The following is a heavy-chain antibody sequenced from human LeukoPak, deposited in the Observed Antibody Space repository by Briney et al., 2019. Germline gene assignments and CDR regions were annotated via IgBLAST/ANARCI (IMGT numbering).Heavy chain of an antibody. J-gene: IGHJ4*02. V-gene: IGHV4-30-2*05. Sequence: SETLSLTCAVSGGSISSGGYSWSWIRQPPGKGLEWIGYIYHSGSTYYNPSLKSRVTISVDTSKNQFSLKLSSVTAADTAVYYCATRHYYDSSGYYDWGQGTLVTVSS. CDR3: ATRHYYDSSGYYD. D-gene: IGHD3-22*01. CDR2: IYHSGST. CDR1: GGSISSGGYS.